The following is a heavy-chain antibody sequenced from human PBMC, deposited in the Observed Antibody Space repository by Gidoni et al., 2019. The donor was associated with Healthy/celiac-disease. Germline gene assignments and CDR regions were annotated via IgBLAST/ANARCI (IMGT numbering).Heavy chain of an antibody. J-gene: IGHJ4*02. Sequence: QVQLQQWGAGLLKPSETLSLTCAVYGGSFSGYYWSWIRQPPGKGLEWIGEINHSGSTNYNPSLKSRVTISVDTSKNQFSLKLSSVTAADTAVYYCAVRDCSSTSCYGTTIDYWGQGTLVTVSS. V-gene: IGHV4-34*01. CDR1: GGSFSGYY. D-gene: IGHD2-2*01. CDR3: AVRDCSSTSCYGTTIDY. CDR2: INHSGST.